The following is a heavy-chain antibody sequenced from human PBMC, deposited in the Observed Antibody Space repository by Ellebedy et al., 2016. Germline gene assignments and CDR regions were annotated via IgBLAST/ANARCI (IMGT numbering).Heavy chain of an antibody. CDR2: TSHDENKK. CDR3: ARDWIIIGYYFDL. V-gene: IGHV3-30*03. CDR1: GFTFKSYV. J-gene: IGHJ4*02. D-gene: IGHD2/OR15-2a*01. Sequence: GESLKISCAASGFTFKSYVMHWVRQAPGKGLEWVAATSHDENKKDYADSVKGRFTISRDNSKEKVFLQMNNLRPEDTGLYYCARDWIIIGYYFDLWGQGTLVTVSS.